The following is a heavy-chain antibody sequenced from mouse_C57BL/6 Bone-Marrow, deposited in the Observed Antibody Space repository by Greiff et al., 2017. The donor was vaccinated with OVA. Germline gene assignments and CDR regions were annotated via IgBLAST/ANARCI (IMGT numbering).Heavy chain of an antibody. J-gene: IGHJ2*01. D-gene: IGHD3-3*01. CDR2: ISNGGGST. V-gene: IGHV5-12*01. CDR1: GFTFSDYY. Sequence: EVQLVESGGGLVQPGGSLKLSCAASGFTFSDYYMYWVRQTPEKRLEWVAYISNGGGSTYYPDTVKGRFTISRDNAKNTLYLQMSRLKSEDTAMYYCARQWAGSFDYWGQGTTLTVSS. CDR3: ARQWAGSFDY.